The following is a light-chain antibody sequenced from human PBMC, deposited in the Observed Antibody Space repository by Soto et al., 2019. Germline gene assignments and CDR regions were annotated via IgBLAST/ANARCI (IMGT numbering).Light chain of an antibody. V-gene: IGKV3-20*01. Sequence: EIVLTQSPGTLSLSPGERAALSCRASQSVSSSYLAWYQQKPGQAPRLLIYGASSRATGIPDRFSGSGSGTDFPLTIRRLEPEDFAGYYCQLYGSSPRITFGPGTKVDIK. CDR3: QLYGSSPRIT. CDR1: QSVSSSY. J-gene: IGKJ3*01. CDR2: GAS.